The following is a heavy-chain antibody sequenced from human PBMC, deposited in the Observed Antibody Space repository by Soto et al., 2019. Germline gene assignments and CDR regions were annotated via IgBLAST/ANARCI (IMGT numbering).Heavy chain of an antibody. CDR2: ISGDGNIT. CDR3: VRDVATNGRSFDY. V-gene: IGHV3-74*01. D-gene: IGHD5-12*01. CDR1: GFTLRSYW. Sequence: EVQLVESGGGLVQPGGCLRLSCAASGFTLRSYWMHWVRQVSGKGLVWVSRISGDGNITTYADSVKGRFTISRDNANNTLYLQMSCLRAEDTALYYDVRDVATNGRSFDYWGQGTKVTVSS. J-gene: IGHJ4*02.